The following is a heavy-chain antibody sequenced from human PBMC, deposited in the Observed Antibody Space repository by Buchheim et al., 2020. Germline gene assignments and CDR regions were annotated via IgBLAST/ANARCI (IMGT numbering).Heavy chain of an antibody. J-gene: IGHJ4*02. CDR1: GFVFSDYY. V-gene: IGHV3-11*01. Sequence: QVQLVESGGALVKPGGSLRLSCAASGFVFSDYYMTWIRQAPGKGLEWVSYVSSTSKTIDYADSVKGRFAISRDNDDNSLFRQMNRLRADDTAVYYCARVRLTSWGAFDYWGQGT. CDR3: ARVRLTSWGAFDY. CDR2: VSSTSKTI. D-gene: IGHD1-26*01.